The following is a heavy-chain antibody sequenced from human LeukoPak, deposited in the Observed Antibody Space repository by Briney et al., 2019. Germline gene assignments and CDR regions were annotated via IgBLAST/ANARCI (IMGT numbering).Heavy chain of an antibody. J-gene: IGHJ4*02. Sequence: SETLSLTCTVSGGSISSYYWSWIRQPPGKGLEWIGYIYYSGSTNYNPSLKSRVTISVDTSKNQFSLKLSSVTAADMAVYYCARVTETGDPPYFDDWGQGTLSPSPQ. CDR3: ARVTETGDPPYFDD. V-gene: IGHV4-59*01. CDR2: IYYSGST. D-gene: IGHD7-27*01. CDR1: GGSISSYY.